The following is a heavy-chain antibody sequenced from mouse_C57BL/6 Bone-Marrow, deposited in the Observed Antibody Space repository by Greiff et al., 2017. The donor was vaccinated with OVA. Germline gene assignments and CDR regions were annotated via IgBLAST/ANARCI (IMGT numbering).Heavy chain of an antibody. CDR2: IAPSDSYI. CDR1: GYTFTNYW. CDR3: AHYGSRLYLHY. V-gene: IGHV1-59*01. D-gene: IGHD1-1*01. Sequence: QVQLQQPGAELVRPGTSVKLSCKASGYTFTNYWMHWVKQRPGQGLESIGVIAPSDSYINYNQKFKGRATLTVDTSSSTAYMHLSSLTSEDSAVYYCAHYGSRLYLHYWGQGTSLTVSS. J-gene: IGHJ2*02.